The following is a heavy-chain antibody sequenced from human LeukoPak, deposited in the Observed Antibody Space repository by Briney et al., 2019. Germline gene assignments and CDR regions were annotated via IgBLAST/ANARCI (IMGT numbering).Heavy chain of an antibody. CDR2: IYHSVSS. CDR3: ARVPAQEYFDY. Sequence: TSETLSHTCAVSGSSISSGYYWGWIRQPPGKGLEWIGSIYHSVSSYYNPSLKSRVTISLDTSKNQFSLKLNSVTAADTAVYYCARVPAQEYFDYWGQGTLVTVSS. J-gene: IGHJ4*02. V-gene: IGHV4-38-2*01. CDR1: GSSISSGYY.